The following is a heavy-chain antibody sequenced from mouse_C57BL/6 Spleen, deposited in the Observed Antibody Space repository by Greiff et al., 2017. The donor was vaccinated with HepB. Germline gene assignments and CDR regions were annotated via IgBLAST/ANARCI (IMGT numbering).Heavy chain of an antibody. CDR1: GYTFTSYW. V-gene: IGHV1-53*01. CDR3: ARNYYGSSYVGYAMDY. Sequence: QVQLQQPGTELVKPGASVKLSCKASGYTFTSYWMHWVKQRPGQGLEWIGNINPSNGGTNYNEKFKSKATLTVDKSSSTAYMQLSSLTSEDSAVYYCARNYYGSSYVGYAMDYWGQGSSVTVSS. J-gene: IGHJ4*01. D-gene: IGHD1-1*01. CDR2: INPSNGGT.